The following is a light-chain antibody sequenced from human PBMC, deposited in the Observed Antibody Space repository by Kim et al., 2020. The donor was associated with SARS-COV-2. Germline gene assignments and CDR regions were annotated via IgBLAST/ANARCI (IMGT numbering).Light chain of an antibody. CDR2: DAS. CDR1: QDIRKY. CDR3: QQYDNLPYT. V-gene: IGKV1-33*01. J-gene: IGKJ2*01. Sequence: DIQMTQSPSSLSASVGDRVTIICQASQDIRKYLSWYQQKSGKAPKLLIYDASNLESGVPTRFSGGGYGTDFTFTISSLQPEDIATYYCQQYDNLPYTFGQGTKLEI.